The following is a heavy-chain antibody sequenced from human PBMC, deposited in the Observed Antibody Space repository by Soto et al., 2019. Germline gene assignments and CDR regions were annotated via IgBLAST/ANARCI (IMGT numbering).Heavy chain of an antibody. V-gene: IGHV1-3*01. D-gene: IGHD1-26*01. CDR2: INAGNGDT. CDR3: ARVTLVRATVFADAFEI. CDR1: GYTFTDYA. Sequence: QVQLVQSGTEVKKPGASVKVSCKASGYTFTDYAIHWVRQAPGQRLEWMGWINAGNGDTQYSDHLQGRVAFSRNTTASVVYMELSSLRSGDTAVYYCARVTLVRATVFADAFEIWGQGTMVTVSS. J-gene: IGHJ3*02.